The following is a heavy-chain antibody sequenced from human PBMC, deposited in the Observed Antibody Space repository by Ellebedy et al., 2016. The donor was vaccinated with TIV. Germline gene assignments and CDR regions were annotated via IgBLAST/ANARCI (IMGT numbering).Heavy chain of an antibody. V-gene: IGHV3-23*01. Sequence: PGGSLRLSCAASGFTFSSYPMNWVRQAPGKGLEWVSAISDTGGSTYYADSVKGRFTISRDNSKKTQYLQMNSLRAEDTAVYFCGTVATTFDYWGQGTLVTVSS. CDR1: GFTFSSYP. J-gene: IGHJ4*02. D-gene: IGHD5-24*01. CDR2: ISDTGGST. CDR3: GTVATTFDY.